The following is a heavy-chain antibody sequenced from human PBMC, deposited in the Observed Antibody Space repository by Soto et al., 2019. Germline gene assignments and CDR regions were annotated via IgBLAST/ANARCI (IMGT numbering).Heavy chain of an antibody. V-gene: IGHV3-30-3*01. CDR3: ARDIKATIRGYFDY. CDR2: ISYDGSNK. CDR1: GFTFSSYA. Sequence: GGSLRLSCAASGFTFSSYAMHWVRQAPGKGLEWVAVISYDGSNKYYADSVKGRFTISRDNSKNTLYLQMNSLRAEDTAVYYCARDIKATIRGYFDYWGQGTLVTVSS. D-gene: IGHD5-12*01. J-gene: IGHJ4*02.